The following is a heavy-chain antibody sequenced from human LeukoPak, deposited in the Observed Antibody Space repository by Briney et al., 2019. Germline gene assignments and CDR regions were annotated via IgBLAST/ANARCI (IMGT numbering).Heavy chain of an antibody. J-gene: IGHJ3*02. CDR2: IYYSGST. D-gene: IGHD2-15*01. CDR1: GGSISSYY. CDR3: ARVCGSCFNAFDI. Sequence: PSETLSLTCTVSGGSISSYYWSWIRKPPRKGLEWIGYIYYSGSTNYNPSLKSRVTISVDTSKNQFSLKLSCVTAADTAVYYCARVCGSCFNAFDIWGQGTMVTVSS. V-gene: IGHV4-59*01.